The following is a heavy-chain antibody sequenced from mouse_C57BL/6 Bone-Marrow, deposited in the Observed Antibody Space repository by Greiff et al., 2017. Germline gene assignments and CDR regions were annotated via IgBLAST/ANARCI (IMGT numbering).Heavy chain of an antibody. V-gene: IGHV3-6*01. CDR3: ARDYSNQFAY. Sequence: ESGPGLVKPSQSLSLTCSVTGYSITSGYYWNWIRQFPGNKLEWMGYISYDGSNNYNPSLKNRISITRDTSKNQFFLKLNSVTTEDTATYYCARDYSNQFAYWGQGTLVTVSA. CDR2: ISYDGSN. CDR1: GYSITSGYY. J-gene: IGHJ3*01. D-gene: IGHD2-5*01.